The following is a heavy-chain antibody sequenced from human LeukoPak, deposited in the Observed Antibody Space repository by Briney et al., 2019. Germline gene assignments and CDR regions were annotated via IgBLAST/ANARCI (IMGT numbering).Heavy chain of an antibody. D-gene: IGHD1-26*01. CDR3: ARVGYVGATKGGFDY. V-gene: IGHV3-30*02. Sequence: GGSLRLSCAASGFTFSSYGMHWVRQAPGKGLEWVAFIRYDGSNKYYADADSVKGRFTISRDNAKNSLYLQMNSLRAEDTALYYCARVGYVGATKGGFDYWGQGTLVTVSS. CDR2: IRYDGSNK. J-gene: IGHJ4*02. CDR1: GFTFSSYG.